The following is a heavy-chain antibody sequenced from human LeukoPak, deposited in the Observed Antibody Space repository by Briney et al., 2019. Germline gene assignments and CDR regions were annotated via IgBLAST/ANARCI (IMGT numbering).Heavy chain of an antibody. CDR1: GFTFSSYA. J-gene: IGHJ4*02. Sequence: PGGSLRLSCAASGFTFSSYAMHWVCQAPGKGLEWVAVISYDGGNKYYADSVKGRFTISRDNSKNTLYLQMNSLRADDTAVYYCARSPEVVVAFDYWGQGTLVTVSS. CDR3: ARSPEVVVAFDY. D-gene: IGHD2-15*01. V-gene: IGHV3-30*01. CDR2: ISYDGGNK.